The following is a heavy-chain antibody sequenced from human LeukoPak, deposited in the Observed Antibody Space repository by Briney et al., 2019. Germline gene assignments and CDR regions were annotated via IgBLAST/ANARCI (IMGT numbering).Heavy chain of an antibody. CDR1: GYTFDIYN. CDR2: MNPRTGFA. D-gene: IGHD4-11*01. J-gene: IGHJ6*04. V-gene: IGHV1-8*01. Sequence: ASVTVSFKSSGYTFDIYNVYWVRQATGKGLEWMGWMNPRTGFAGYVQKFQDRVNMTRNTFITTAYMELTSLRSEDTAVYFCARGGIRDSNNVNYLYMDVWGKGTTVIVSS. CDR3: ARGGIRDSNNVNYLYMDV.